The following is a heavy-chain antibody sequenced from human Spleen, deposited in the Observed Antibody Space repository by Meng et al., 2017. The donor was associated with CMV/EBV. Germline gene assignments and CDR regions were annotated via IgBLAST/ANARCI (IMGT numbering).Heavy chain of an antibody. V-gene: IGHV1-18*01. D-gene: IGHD2-2*01. CDR2: ISAYNGNT. CDR1: GYTFTSYG. Sequence: ASVKVSCKASGYTFTSYGISWVRQAPGQGLEWMGWISAYNGNTNYVQNLQGRVTMTTDTSTSTAYMELRSLRSDDTAVYYCARDSPVYCSSISCLALTFIDHWGQGTLVTVSS. CDR3: ARDSPVYCSSISCLALTFIDH. J-gene: IGHJ4*02.